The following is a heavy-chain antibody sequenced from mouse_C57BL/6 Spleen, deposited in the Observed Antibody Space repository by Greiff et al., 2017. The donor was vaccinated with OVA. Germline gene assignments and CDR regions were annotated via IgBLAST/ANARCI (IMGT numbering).Heavy chain of an antibody. Sequence: EVKLEESEGGLVQPGSSMKLSCTASGFTFSDYYMAWVRQVPEKGLEWVANINYDGSSPSYLDSLQSRFIISRDNAKNILYLQISSLKAEDTATNYCAREGGPDYFDYWGQGTTLTVSS. CDR2: INYDGSSP. CDR1: GFTFSDYY. J-gene: IGHJ2*01. V-gene: IGHV5-16*01. CDR3: AREGGPDYFDY. D-gene: IGHD1-1*02.